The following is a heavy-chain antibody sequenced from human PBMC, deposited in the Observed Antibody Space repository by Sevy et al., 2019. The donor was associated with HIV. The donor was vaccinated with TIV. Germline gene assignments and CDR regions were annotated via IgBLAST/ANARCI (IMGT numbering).Heavy chain of an antibody. CDR3: TRFLGTISPYYFYGLDV. J-gene: IGHJ6*02. CDR1: GFTFGDYA. V-gene: IGHV3-49*03. D-gene: IGHD3-3*01. CDR2: IRRQTYGGTT. Sequence: GGSLRLSCTGSGFTFGDYAMSWIRQAPGKGLEWVGFIRRQTYGGTTEYAGSVKGRVTISSGNSKSIAYQQMNSLKTDDSAVYYCTRFLGTISPYYFYGLDVWGQGTTFTVSS.